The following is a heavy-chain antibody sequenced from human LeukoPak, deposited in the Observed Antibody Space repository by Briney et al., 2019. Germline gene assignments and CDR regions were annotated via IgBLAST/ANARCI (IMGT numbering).Heavy chain of an antibody. V-gene: IGHV3-11*04. D-gene: IGHD1-1*01. CDR1: GFTFSVPY. CDR3: ARARRDYAFDI. CDR2: ISGSGHDI. J-gene: IGHJ3*02. Sequence: GGSLRLSCAASGFTFSVPYMTWVRQAPGKGVEWVAYISGSGHDINYSDSVKGRFTISRDNAKNSLYLQMNSLRAEDTAVYYCARARRDYAFDIWGQGTMVTVSS.